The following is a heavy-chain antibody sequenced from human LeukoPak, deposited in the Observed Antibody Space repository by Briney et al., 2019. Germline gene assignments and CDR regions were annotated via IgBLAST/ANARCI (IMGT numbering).Heavy chain of an antibody. D-gene: IGHD6-13*01. J-gene: IGHJ5*02. CDR3: VKHVGSRWSNNRFDP. V-gene: IGHV3-23*01. CDR1: GFTLSNYA. CDR2: VSRFGGTT. Sequence: GGSLRLSCAASGFTLSNYAMSWVRQAPGQGLEWVSAVSRFGGTTYYADSAKGRFTISRDNSNNTVYLQMNSLRVGDTALYYCVKHVGSRWSNNRFDPWGQGTLVTVS.